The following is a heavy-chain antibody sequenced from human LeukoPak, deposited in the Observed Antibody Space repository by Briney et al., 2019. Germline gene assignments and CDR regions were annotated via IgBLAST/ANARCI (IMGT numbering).Heavy chain of an antibody. Sequence: ASVKVSCKASGYTFTDYYMHWVQQAPGKGLEWMGRVDPEDGETIYAEKFQGRVTITADTSTDTAYMELSSLRSEDTAVYCCAAVHLLRWSFDYWGQGTLVTVSS. D-gene: IGHD4-23*01. CDR3: AAVHLLRWSFDY. J-gene: IGHJ4*02. V-gene: IGHV1-69-2*01. CDR1: GYTFTDYY. CDR2: VDPEDGET.